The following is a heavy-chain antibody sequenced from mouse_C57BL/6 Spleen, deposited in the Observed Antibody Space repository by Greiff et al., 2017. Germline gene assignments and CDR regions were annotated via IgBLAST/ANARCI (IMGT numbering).Heavy chain of an antibody. CDR3: TTRVTTVPLDY. J-gene: IGHJ4*01. V-gene: IGHV14-4*01. CDR2: IDPENGDT. Sequence: EVQLQQSGAELVRPGASVKLSCTASGFNIKDDYMHWVKQRPEQGLEWIGWIDPENGDTEYASKFQGKATITADTSSNTAYLQLSSLTSEDTAVYYCTTRVTTVPLDYWGQGTSVTVSS. D-gene: IGHD1-1*01. CDR1: GFNIKDDY.